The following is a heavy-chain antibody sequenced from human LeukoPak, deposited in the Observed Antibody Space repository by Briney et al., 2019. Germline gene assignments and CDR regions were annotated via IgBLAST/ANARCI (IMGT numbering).Heavy chain of an antibody. D-gene: IGHD6-13*01. V-gene: IGHV3-23*01. J-gene: IGHJ4*02. CDR1: GFTFSSYA. CDR3: AKATPIAAAGYFDF. Sequence: GGSLRLSCAASGFTFSSYAMSWVRQAPGKGLEWVSAIRGSGDSTYYANSVKGRFTISRDNSKNTLYLQMNSLRAEDTAIYYCAKATPIAAAGYFDFWGQGTLVTVSS. CDR2: IRGSGDST.